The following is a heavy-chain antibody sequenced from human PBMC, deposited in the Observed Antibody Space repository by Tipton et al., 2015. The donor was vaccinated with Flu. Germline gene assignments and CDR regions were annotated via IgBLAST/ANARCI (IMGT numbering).Heavy chain of an antibody. J-gene: IGHJ5*02. CDR2: IHRTGSS. CDR3: ARRVYSNYVSEPKNWFDP. CDR1: GDAVASNYY. V-gene: IGHV4-38-2*01. D-gene: IGHD4-11*01. Sequence: TLSLTCSVSGDAVASNYYWGWIRQSPGKGLEWIGNIHRTGSSYYNPSLKSRVTMSLDTSKNQFSLKLTSVTAADTAVYFCARRVYSNYVSEPKNWFDPWGQGILVTVSS.